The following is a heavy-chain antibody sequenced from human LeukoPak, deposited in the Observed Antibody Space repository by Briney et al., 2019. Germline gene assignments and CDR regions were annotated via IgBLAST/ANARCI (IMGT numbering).Heavy chain of an antibody. CDR3: ARDLSGDFWSGHYFDY. CDR1: GGSISSGSYY. CDR2: IYTSSST. Sequence: SXTLSLTCTVSGGSISSGSYYWPWIRQPGGKGLEWIGRIYTSSSTNYNPSLKSRVTISVDTSKNQFSLKLNSVTAADTAVYHCARDLSGDFWSGHYFDYWGQGTLVTVSS. D-gene: IGHD3-3*01. V-gene: IGHV4-61*02. J-gene: IGHJ4*02.